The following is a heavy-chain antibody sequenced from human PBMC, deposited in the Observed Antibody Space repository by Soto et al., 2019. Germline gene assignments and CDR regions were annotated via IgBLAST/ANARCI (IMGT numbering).Heavy chain of an antibody. CDR3: ARPSLRQQLARPYGMDV. CDR1: GGTFSSYA. Sequence: ASVKVSCKASGGTFSSYAISWVRQAPGQGLEWMGGIIPIFGTANYAQKFQGRVTITADESTSTAYMELSSLRSEDTAVYYCARPSLRQQLARPYGMDVWGQGTTVTVSS. V-gene: IGHV1-69*13. J-gene: IGHJ6*02. D-gene: IGHD6-13*01. CDR2: IIPIFGTA.